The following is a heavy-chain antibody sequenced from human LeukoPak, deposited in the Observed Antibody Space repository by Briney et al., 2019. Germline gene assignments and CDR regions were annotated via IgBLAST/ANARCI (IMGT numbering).Heavy chain of an antibody. Sequence: EASVKVSCKASGYTFTSYGINWVRQAPGQGLEWMGWISAYNGDTNYAQKLQGRVTMTRDTSTSTAYMELRSLRSDDTAVYYCARDGHRRYHYDSSGREDAFDIWGQGTMVTVSS. J-gene: IGHJ3*02. CDR1: GYTFTSYG. CDR3: ARDGHRRYHYDSSGREDAFDI. D-gene: IGHD3-22*01. CDR2: ISAYNGDT. V-gene: IGHV1-18*01.